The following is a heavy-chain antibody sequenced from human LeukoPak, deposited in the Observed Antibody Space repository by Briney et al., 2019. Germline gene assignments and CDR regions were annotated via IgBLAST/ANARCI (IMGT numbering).Heavy chain of an antibody. V-gene: IGHV4-34*01. D-gene: IGHD3-22*01. J-gene: IGHJ4*02. CDR2: INHSGGT. CDR3: ARGHDSSGYYYHG. Sequence: SETLSLTCAVYGGSFSGYYWSWIRQPPGKGLEWIGEINHSGGTNYNPSLKSRVTISVDTSKNQFSLKLSSVTAADTAVYYCARGHDSSGYYYHGWGQGTLVTVSS. CDR1: GGSFSGYY.